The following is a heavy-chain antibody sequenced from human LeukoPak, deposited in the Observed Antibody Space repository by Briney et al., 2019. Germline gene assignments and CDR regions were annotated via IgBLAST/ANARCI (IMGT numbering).Heavy chain of an antibody. V-gene: IGHV3-11*05. CDR1: GFTFSDFY. J-gene: IGHJ4*02. CDR3: ARGVIRDYAVEY. D-gene: IGHD4-17*01. Sequence: GGSLRLPCAASGFTFSDFYMSWIRQAPGRGLEWVSYISGSRSYTNYADSVKGRFTISRDNAKNSLYLQMNSLRAEDTAVYYCARGVIRDYAVEYWGQGTLVTVSS. CDR2: ISGSRSYT.